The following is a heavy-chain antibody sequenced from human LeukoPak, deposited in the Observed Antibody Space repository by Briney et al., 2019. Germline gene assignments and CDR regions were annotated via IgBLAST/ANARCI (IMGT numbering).Heavy chain of an antibody. CDR2: VSGSGSRT. CDR1: GLPFSNDA. CDR3: AKGAGDWGGTSCYLVH. Sequence: GGSLRLSCAASGLPFSNDAMNWVRQAPAKGLEWVASVSGSGSRTYYADSVKGRFTFSRDNSKNTLFLQMNSLRAEDTAVYYCAKGAGDWGGTSCYLVHWGQGTLVTVSS. V-gene: IGHV3-23*01. D-gene: IGHD2-2*01. J-gene: IGHJ4*02.